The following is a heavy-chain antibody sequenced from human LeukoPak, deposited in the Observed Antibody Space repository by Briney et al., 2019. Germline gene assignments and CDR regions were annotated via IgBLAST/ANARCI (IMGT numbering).Heavy chain of an antibody. D-gene: IGHD6-13*01. CDR1: GFTVGSDY. V-gene: IGHV3-66*01. CDR3: ARKWDSSWSFDR. Sequence: GGSLRLSCAASGFTVGSDYMVWVRQASGKGLEWVSVIHSDGTTNYADPVKGRFSISRDTSKNTLYLQMNSLRAEDTALYHCARKWDSSWSFDRWGQGTLVTVSS. J-gene: IGHJ5*02. CDR2: IHSDGTT.